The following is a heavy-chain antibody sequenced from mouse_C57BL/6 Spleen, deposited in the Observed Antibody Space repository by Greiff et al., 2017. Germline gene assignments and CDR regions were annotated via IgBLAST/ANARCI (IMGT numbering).Heavy chain of an antibody. CDR1: GYAFSNYL. Sequence: QVQLQQSAAELVRPGTSVKVSCKASGYAFSNYLIEWVKQRPGQGLEWIGVINPGSGGTNYNEKFKGKATLTADKYSSTAYMQLSRLTSEDAAVYFCARGYDGSSSDYWGQGTTLTVSS. V-gene: IGHV1-54*01. CDR2: INPGSGGT. D-gene: IGHD1-1*01. J-gene: IGHJ2*01. CDR3: ARGYDGSSSDY.